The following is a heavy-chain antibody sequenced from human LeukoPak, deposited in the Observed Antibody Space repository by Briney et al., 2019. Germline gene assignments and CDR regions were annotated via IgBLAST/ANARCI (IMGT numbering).Heavy chain of an antibody. CDR1: GDSIISNTFS. J-gene: IGHJ4*02. CDR2: VSYTGDT. V-gene: IGHV4-39*01. CDR3: VRVDGSGYSPY. D-gene: IGHD5-18*01. Sequence: SGTLSLTCTVSGDSIISNTFSWGWIRQPPGKGLEWIGNVSYTGDTYYNPSLKSRVTMSADTSKNQFSLKVNSVTAADTALYFCVRVDGSGYSPYWGQGTLATVSS.